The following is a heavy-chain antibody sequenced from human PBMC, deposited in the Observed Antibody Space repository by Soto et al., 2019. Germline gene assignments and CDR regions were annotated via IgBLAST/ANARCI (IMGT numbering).Heavy chain of an antibody. D-gene: IGHD6-13*01. J-gene: IGHJ4*02. V-gene: IGHV4-4*07. Sequence: SETLSLTCTVSGGSIIRFYWSWIRRPAGKGLEWIGRIYSGGRNNYNPSLKSRVTMSVDTSKNQFSLRLSSVTAADTAMYYCARGSSRWDYWGQGTLVTVSS. CDR1: GGSIIRFY. CDR2: IYSGGRN. CDR3: ARGSSRWDY.